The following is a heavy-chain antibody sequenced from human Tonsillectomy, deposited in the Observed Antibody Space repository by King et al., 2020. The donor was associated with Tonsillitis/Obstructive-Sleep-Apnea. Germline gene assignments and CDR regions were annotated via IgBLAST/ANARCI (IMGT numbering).Heavy chain of an antibody. CDR2: INPNSGGT. CDR1: GYTFTGYY. V-gene: IGHV1-2*02. Sequence: QLVQSGAEVKKPGASVKVSCKASGYTFTGYYMHWVRQAPGQGLEWMGWINPNSGGTNYAQKFQGRVTMTRDTSISTAYMELSRLRSDDTAVYYCATGYSSSRLGGWFDPWGQGTLVTVSS. CDR3: ATGYSSSRLGGWFDP. J-gene: IGHJ5*02. D-gene: IGHD6-13*01.